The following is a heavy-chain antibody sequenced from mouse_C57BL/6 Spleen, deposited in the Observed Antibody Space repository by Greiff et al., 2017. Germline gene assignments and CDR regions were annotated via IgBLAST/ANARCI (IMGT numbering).Heavy chain of an antibody. J-gene: IGHJ4*01. V-gene: IGHV1-22*01. D-gene: IGHD2-1*01. Sequence: EVQLQQSGPELVKPGASVKMSCKASGYTFTDYNMHWVKQSHGKSLEWIGYINPNNGGTSYNQKFKGKATLTVNKSSSTAYMELRSLTSEDSAVYYCATIYYGNLYAMDYWGQGTSVTVSS. CDR1: GYTFTDYN. CDR3: ATIYYGNLYAMDY. CDR2: INPNNGGT.